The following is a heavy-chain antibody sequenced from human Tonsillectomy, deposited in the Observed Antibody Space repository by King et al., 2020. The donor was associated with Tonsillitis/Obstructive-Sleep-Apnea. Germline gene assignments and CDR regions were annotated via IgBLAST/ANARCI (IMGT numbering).Heavy chain of an antibody. CDR3: ARGPQGAMGLPDYFDY. CDR1: GFTFSSYA. CDR2: ISYDGSNK. D-gene: IGHD5-18*01. V-gene: IGHV3-30*04. J-gene: IGHJ4*02. Sequence: VQLVESGGGVVQPGRSLRLSCAASGFTFSSYAMHWVRQAPGKGLEWVAVISYDGSNKYYADSVKGRFTISRDNSKNTLYLQMNSLRAEDTAVYYCARGPQGAMGLPDYFDYWGQGTLVTVSS.